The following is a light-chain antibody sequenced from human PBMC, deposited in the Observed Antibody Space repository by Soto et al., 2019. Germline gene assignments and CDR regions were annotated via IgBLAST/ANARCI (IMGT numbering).Light chain of an antibody. V-gene: IGLV2-14*01. Sequence: QSVLSQPASMSGSPGQSLTIPCTGASSDIGLYNYVSWYQHHPGKAPKLLISEVNVRPSGLSDRFSASKAGNTASLTISGLQPEDEAYYYCSSLSTTSTPIVFGSGTKVTVL. J-gene: IGLJ1*01. CDR2: EVN. CDR3: SSLSTTSTPIV. CDR1: SSDIGLYNY.